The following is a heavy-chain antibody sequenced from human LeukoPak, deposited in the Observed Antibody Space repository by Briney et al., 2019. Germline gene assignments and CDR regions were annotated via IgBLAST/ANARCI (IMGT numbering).Heavy chain of an antibody. CDR3: ARGPMLYGSGRLYYYYYYMDV. D-gene: IGHD3-10*01. V-gene: IGHV1-18*01. CDR2: ISAYNGNT. Sequence: ASVKVSCKASGYTFTSYGISWVRQAPGQGLEWMGWISAYNGNTNYAQKFQGRVTMTRDTSISTAYMELSRLRSDDTAVYYCARGPMLYGSGRLYYYYYYMDVWGKGTTVTISS. CDR1: GYTFTSYG. J-gene: IGHJ6*03.